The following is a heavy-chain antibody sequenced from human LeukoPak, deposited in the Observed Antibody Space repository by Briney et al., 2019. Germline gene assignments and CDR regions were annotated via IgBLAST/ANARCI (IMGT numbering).Heavy chain of an antibody. D-gene: IGHD4-23*01. V-gene: IGHV3-21*01. CDR2: ISSSSYCI. J-gene: IGHJ4*02. Sequence: GGSLRLSCTASGFTFSTYTINWVRHAPGKGREWVSSISSSSYCIYYADSVKVRFTISRDNAKNSLYLQMNSLRPEDTAIYYCARDIYGGHWPNDYWGPGTLVTVSS. CDR1: GFTFSTYT. CDR3: ARDIYGGHWPNDY.